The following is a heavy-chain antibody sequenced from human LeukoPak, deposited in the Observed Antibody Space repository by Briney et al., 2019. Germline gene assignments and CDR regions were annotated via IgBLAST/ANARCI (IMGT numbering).Heavy chain of an antibody. J-gene: IGHJ4*02. Sequence: SETLSLTCTVSGGSISSTSDYWGWIRQPPGKGLERIGSIHYSGNTYYNPSLKSRVTISVDTSKNQFSLKLNSVTAADTAVYYCARAQLRYSYGYGFDYWGQGTLVTVSS. V-gene: IGHV4-39*07. CDR3: ARAQLRYSYGYGFDY. CDR1: GGSISSTSDY. D-gene: IGHD5-18*01. CDR2: IHYSGNT.